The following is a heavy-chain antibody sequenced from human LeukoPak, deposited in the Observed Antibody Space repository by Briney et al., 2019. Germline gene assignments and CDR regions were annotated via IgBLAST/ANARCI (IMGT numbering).Heavy chain of an antibody. Sequence: SETLSLTCTVSGGSISNGGYYWSWIRQHPGKGLEWIGHISYSGSTYYNPSLNGRVTISVGTSKSQFSLKLSSVTDADTAVHYCARVRGYSYGELDYWGQGTLVTVSS. J-gene: IGHJ4*02. CDR3: ARVRGYSYGELDY. V-gene: IGHV4-31*03. CDR1: GGSISNGGYY. CDR2: ISYSGST. D-gene: IGHD5-18*01.